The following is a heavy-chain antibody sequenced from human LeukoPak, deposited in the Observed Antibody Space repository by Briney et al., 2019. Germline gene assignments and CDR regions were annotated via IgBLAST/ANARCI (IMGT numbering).Heavy chain of an antibody. V-gene: IGHV4-59*01. CDR3: ARDRSGSGFFDY. CDR1: GGSISTYY. D-gene: IGHD1-26*01. Sequence: SETLSLTCTVSGGSISTYYWNWLRQPPGKGLEWIGYISNSGSTKYNPSLKSRVTISVDTSKNQFSLRLSSVTAADSAVYYCARDRSGSGFFDYWGQGTLVTVSS. CDR2: ISNSGST. J-gene: IGHJ4*02.